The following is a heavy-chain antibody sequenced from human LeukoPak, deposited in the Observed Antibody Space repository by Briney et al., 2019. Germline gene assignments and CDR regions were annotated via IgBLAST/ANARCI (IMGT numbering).Heavy chain of an antibody. CDR3: ARGRLYSSRYSSRYYYMDI. CDR2: MNPNSGNT. D-gene: IGHD3-22*01. V-gene: IGHV1-8*01. Sequence: ASVKVSCKASGYTFTSYDINWVRQATGQGLEWMGWMNPNSGNTGYAQKFQGRVTMTRNTSISTAYMELSSLRSEDTAVYYCARGRLYSSRYSSRYYYMDIWGKGTTVPVSS. J-gene: IGHJ6*03. CDR1: GYTFTSYD.